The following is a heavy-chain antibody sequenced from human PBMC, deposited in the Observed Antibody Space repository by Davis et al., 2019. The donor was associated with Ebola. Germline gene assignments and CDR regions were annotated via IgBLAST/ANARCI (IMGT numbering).Heavy chain of an antibody. J-gene: IGHJ4*02. Sequence: ASVKVSCKASGYTFTSYYMHWVRQAPGQGLEWMGIINPSGSSTSYAQKFQGRVTMTRDTSTSTVYMELSSLRSEDTAVYYCARATTTYYYDSSGYYSFYYFDYWGQGTLVTVSS. D-gene: IGHD3-22*01. CDR1: GYTFTSYY. CDR3: ARATTTYYYDSSGYYSFYYFDY. V-gene: IGHV1-46*01. CDR2: INPSGSST.